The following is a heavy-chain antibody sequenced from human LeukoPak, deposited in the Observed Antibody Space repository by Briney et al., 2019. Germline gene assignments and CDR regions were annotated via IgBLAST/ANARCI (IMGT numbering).Heavy chain of an antibody. D-gene: IGHD3-10*01. J-gene: IGHJ3*02. V-gene: IGHV4-34*01. CDR1: GGSFSGYS. CDR3: ARGLITMVREDAFDI. CDR2: INHSGST. Sequence: SETLSLTCAVYGGSFSGYSWSWIRQPPGKGLEWIGEINHSGSTNYNPSLKSRVTISVDTSKNQFSLKLSSVTAADTAVYYCARGLITMVREDAFDIWGQGTMVTVSS.